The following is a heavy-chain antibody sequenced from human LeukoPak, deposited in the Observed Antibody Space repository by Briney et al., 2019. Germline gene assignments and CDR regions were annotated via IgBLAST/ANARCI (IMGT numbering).Heavy chain of an antibody. D-gene: IGHD2-2*01. V-gene: IGHV3-30*03. CDR1: GFTFSSYG. CDR2: ISYDGSNK. Sequence: GGSLRLSCAASGFTFSSYGMHWVRQAPGKGLEWVAVISYDGSNKYYADSVKGRFTISRDNSKNTLYLQMNSLRAEDTAVYYCARDWYHAIDYWGQGTLVTVSS. J-gene: IGHJ4*02. CDR3: ARDWYHAIDY.